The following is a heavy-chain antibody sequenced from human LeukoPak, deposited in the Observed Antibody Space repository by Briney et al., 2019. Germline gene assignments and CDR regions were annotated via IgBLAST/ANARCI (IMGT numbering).Heavy chain of an antibody. CDR2: ISYDGSNK. CDR1: GFTFSTYG. Sequence: GGSLRLSCAASGFTFSTYGMHWVRQAPGKGLEWVAVISYDGSNKYYADSVKGRFTISRDNSKNPLYLQMNSLRAEDTAVYYCAKDGGSSGSYGMDVWGQGTTVTVSS. CDR3: AKDGGSSGSYGMDV. V-gene: IGHV3-30*18. D-gene: IGHD6-19*01. J-gene: IGHJ6*02.